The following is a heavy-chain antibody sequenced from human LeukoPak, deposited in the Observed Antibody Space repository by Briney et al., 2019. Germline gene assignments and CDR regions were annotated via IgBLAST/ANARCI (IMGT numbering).Heavy chain of an antibody. D-gene: IGHD3-22*01. J-gene: IGHJ4*02. CDR3: ARDPMVMIVGTDDY. CDR2: ISSSSSYI. V-gene: IGHV3-21*01. Sequence: GGSLRLSCAASGFTFSTYSMNWVRQAPGKGLEWVSSISSSSSYIYYADSVKGRFTISRDNAKNSLYLQMNSLRAEDTAVYYCARDPMVMIVGTDDYWGQGTLVTVSS. CDR1: GFTFSTYS.